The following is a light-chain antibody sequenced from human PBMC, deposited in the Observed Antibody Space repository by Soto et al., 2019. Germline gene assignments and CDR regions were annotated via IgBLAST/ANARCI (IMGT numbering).Light chain of an antibody. CDR3: QSYDSSLSGLYV. CDR2: GNS. J-gene: IGLJ1*01. Sequence: SVLTQPPSVSGAPGQRVTISCTGSSSNIGAGFDVHWYQHLPGTAPKLLIYGNSNRPSGVPDRFSGSKSGTSASLAITGLQAEDEADYYCQSYDSSLSGLYVFGTGTKLTVL. V-gene: IGLV1-40*01. CDR1: SSNIGAGFD.